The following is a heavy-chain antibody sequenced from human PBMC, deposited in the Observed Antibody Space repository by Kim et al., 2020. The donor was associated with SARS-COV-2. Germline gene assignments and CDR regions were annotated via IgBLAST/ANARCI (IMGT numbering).Heavy chain of an antibody. CDR3: AKVNIDERTNVLRRSYHYYVMDV. D-gene: IGHD6-25*01. V-gene: IGHV3-23*01. Sequence: GGSLRLSCVASGFTFSNFAMSYVRQAPGKGLEWVSTISGSGRSPYYADSVKGRFTISRDNSRNSMFLQMSGLRADDTAIYFCAKVNIDERTNVLRRSYHYYVMDVWGQGTTVTVSS. CDR2: ISGSGRSP. CDR1: GFTFSNFA. J-gene: IGHJ6*02.